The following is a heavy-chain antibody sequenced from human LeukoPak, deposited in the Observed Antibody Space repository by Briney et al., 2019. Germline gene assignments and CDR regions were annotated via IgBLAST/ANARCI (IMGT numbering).Heavy chain of an antibody. D-gene: IGHD6-13*01. J-gene: IGHJ4*02. CDR2: ISSSSSYI. CDR1: GFTFSSYS. CDR3: AREEEQPQLGFEY. V-gene: IGHV3-21*01. Sequence: GGSLRLSCAASGFTFSSYSMNWVRQAPGKGLEWVSSISSSSSYIYYADSVKGRFTISRDNAKNSLYLQMNSLRAEDTAVYYCAREEEQPQLGFEYWGQGNLVTVSS.